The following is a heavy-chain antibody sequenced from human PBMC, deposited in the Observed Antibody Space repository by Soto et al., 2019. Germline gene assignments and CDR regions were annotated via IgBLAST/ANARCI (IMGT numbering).Heavy chain of an antibody. CDR2: IYPGDSNT. D-gene: IGHD6-25*01. Sequence: GESLKISCKGSGYRFTNYWIGWVRQMPGKGLEWMGIIYPGDSNTIYSPSFQGQVTISADKSISTAYLQWSSLKASDTAMYYCARHLLPCGASTCYGMDVWGQG. J-gene: IGHJ6*02. V-gene: IGHV5-51*01. CDR1: GYRFTNYW. CDR3: ARHLLPCGASTCYGMDV.